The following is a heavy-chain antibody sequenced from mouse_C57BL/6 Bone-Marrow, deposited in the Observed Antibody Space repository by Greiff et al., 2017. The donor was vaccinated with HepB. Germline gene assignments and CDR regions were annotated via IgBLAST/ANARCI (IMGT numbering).Heavy chain of an antibody. CDR3: TDPSWFAY. CDR1: GFTFSNYW. Sequence: EVQLQESGGGLVQPGGSMILSCVASGFTFSNYWMNWVRQSPEKGLEWVAQIRLKSDNYATLYAESVKGRFTISRDDSKTSVYLQMNNLRAEDTGIYYCTDPSWFAYWGQGTLVTGSA. J-gene: IGHJ3*01. CDR2: IRLKSDNYAT. V-gene: IGHV6-3*01.